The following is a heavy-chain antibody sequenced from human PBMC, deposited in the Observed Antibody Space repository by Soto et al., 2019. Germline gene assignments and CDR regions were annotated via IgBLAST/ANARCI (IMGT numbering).Heavy chain of an antibody. CDR2: ISSSSSYI. D-gene: IGHD3-22*01. CDR1: GFTFSSYS. Sequence: GGSMRLSCAASGFTFSSYSMNWFRQAPGKGLEWVPSISSSSSYIYYADSVKGRFTISRDNAKNSLYLQMNSLRAEDTAGYYLAREVRGRDSGYPDYRGKGTRVTV. V-gene: IGHV3-21*01. J-gene: IGHJ4*02. CDR3: AREVRGRDSGYPDY.